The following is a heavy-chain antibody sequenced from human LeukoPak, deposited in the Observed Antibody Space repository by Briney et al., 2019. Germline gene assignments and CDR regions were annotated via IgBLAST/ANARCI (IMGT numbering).Heavy chain of an antibody. Sequence: GGSLRLSCAASGFTFSSYEMNWVRQAPGKGLEWVSSISSSSSYIYYADSVKGRFTISRDNAKNSLYLQMNSLRAEDTAVYYCARDPPIAVAGHFDYWGQGTLVTVSS. CDR3: ARDPPIAVAGHFDY. CDR2: ISSSSSYI. CDR1: GFTFSSYE. D-gene: IGHD6-19*01. V-gene: IGHV3-21*01. J-gene: IGHJ4*02.